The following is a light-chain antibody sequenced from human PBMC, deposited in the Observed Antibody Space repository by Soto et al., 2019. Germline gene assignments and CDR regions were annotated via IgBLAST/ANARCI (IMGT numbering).Light chain of an antibody. CDR2: AAS. CDR1: QSISSY. Sequence: DIQMTQSPSSLSASVGDRVTITCRASQSISSYLNWYQQKPGKAPKLLIYAASNLQSGVPSRFSGSGSGTDFTLTISSLQPEDFATYYCQQSYPRLTFGGGTKVEIK. CDR3: QQSYPRLT. V-gene: IGKV1-39*01. J-gene: IGKJ4*01.